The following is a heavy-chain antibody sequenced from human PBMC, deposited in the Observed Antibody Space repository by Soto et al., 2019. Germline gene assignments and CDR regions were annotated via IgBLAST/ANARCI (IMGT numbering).Heavy chain of an antibody. CDR3: ARVFSHDILNGKTYNMEV. V-gene: IGHV3-23*01. CDR1: GFTFSNYA. CDR2: ISGSGGST. D-gene: IGHD3-9*01. Sequence: VQLLESGGDFVQPGGTLRLSCAASGFTFSNYAMSWVRQAPEKGLELVSVISGSGGSTNYADSAKGRFTISRDNSMDTLYLHMKGLRAEETAVYYCARVFSHDILNGKTYNMEVWGQGTTVIVSS. J-gene: IGHJ6*02.